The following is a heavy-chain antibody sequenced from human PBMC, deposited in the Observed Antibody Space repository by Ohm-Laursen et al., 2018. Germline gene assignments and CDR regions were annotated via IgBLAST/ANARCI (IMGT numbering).Heavy chain of an antibody. CDR2: ISYDGRQT. D-gene: IGHD3-10*01. V-gene: IGHV3-30*18. Sequence: GQTLSLTCAASGFTFSDYGSHWVRQAPGKGLEWVAVISYDGRQTYYADSVKGRFTISRDNPKSTLYLQMNSLRSEDTAVYYCAKDRGSDWYFDVWGRGTLVTVSS. J-gene: IGHJ2*01. CDR1: GFTFSDYG. CDR3: AKDRGSDWYFDV.